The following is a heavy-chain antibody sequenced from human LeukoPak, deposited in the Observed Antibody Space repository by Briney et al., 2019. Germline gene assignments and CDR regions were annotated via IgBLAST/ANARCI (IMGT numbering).Heavy chain of an antibody. CDR2: INWNGGST. J-gene: IGHJ6*03. D-gene: IGHD4-17*01. CDR3: ARGFYGDYDYYYYMDV. V-gene: IGHV3-20*04. CDR1: GFTFDDYG. Sequence: GGSLRLSCAASGFTFDDYGMSWVRQAPGKGLEWVSGINWNGGSTGYADSVKGRFTISRDNAKNSLYLQMNSLRAEDTALYYCARGFYGDYDYYYYMDVWGKGTTVTVFS.